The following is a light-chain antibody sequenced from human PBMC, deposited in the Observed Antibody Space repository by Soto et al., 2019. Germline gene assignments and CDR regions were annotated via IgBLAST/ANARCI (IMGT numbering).Light chain of an antibody. Sequence: EIVLTQSPGTLSLSPGERATLSCRASQSVSSSYLAWYQQKPGQAPRLLIYGASGRATGIPARFSGSGSGRDVTLSISRLEPEDFAVDYCKQYGSSWTVDQENNVHI. CDR1: QSVSSSY. J-gene: IGKJ1*01. V-gene: IGKV3-20*01. CDR3: KQYGSSWT. CDR2: GAS.